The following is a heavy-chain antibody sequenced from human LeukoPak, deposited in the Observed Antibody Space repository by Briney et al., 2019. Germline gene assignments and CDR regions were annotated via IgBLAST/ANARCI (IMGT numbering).Heavy chain of an antibody. CDR2: IIPIFGTA. D-gene: IGHD4-17*01. Sequence: ASVKVSCKASGGTFSSYAISWVRQAPGQGLEWMGGIIPIFGTANYAQKFQGRVTITADESTSTAYMELSSLRSEDTAVYYCARDQDYGDYVDDYWGQGTQVTVSS. V-gene: IGHV1-69*13. CDR3: ARDQDYGDYVDDY. CDR1: GGTFSSYA. J-gene: IGHJ4*02.